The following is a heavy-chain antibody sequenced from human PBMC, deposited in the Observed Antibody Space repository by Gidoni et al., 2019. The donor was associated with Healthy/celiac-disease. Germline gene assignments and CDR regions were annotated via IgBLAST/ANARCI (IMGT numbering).Heavy chain of an antibody. J-gene: IGHJ4*02. CDR1: GFTFDDYA. D-gene: IGHD4-4*01. CDR3: AKDLYSTHTYYFDY. Sequence: EVQLVESGGGLVQPGRSLRLSCAASGFTFDDYAMHWIRQAPGKGLEWVSGISWNSGSIGYADSVKGRFTISRVNAKNSLYLQMNSLRAEDTALYYCAKDLYSTHTYYFDYWGQGTLVTVSS. V-gene: IGHV3-9*01. CDR2: ISWNSGSI.